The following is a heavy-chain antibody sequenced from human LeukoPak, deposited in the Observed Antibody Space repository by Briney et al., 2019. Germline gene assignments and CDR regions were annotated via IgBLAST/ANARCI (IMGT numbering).Heavy chain of an antibody. CDR3: ARDEGYDSSGYYSDY. D-gene: IGHD3-22*01. V-gene: IGHV3-33*01. CDR1: GFTFSSYG. CDR2: MWYDGSNK. J-gene: IGHJ4*02. Sequence: GRSLRLSCAASGFTFSSYGMHWVRQAPGKGLEWVAIMWYDGSNKYYTDSVKGRFTISRDNSKNTLYLQMNSLRVEDTAVYYCARDEGYDSSGYYSDYWGQGTLVTVSS.